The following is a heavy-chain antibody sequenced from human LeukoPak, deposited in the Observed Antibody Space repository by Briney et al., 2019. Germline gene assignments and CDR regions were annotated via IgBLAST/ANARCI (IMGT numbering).Heavy chain of an antibody. Sequence: SETLSLTCIVSGGSISNYYWNWIRQPPGKGLEWIGSVFYSGSTNYNPSLKSRVTISVDTSKNHVSLKLTSMAAADTAVYYCARFSVSWSYFDSWGQGTLVTVSS. CDR1: GGSISNYY. D-gene: IGHD3-3*02. CDR3: ARFSVSWSYFDS. CDR2: VFYSGST. J-gene: IGHJ4*02. V-gene: IGHV4-59*01.